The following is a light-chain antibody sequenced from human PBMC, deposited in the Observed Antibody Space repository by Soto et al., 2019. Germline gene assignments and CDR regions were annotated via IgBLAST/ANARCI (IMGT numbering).Light chain of an antibody. CDR3: QQTYDTPFT. Sequence: DIQMTQSPSSLSASVGDRVTITCRASQSISTYLSWYQQKPGQAPKVLIYAASRLERGVPSRFSGSGSVTDFALTVSSLQPEDFATYYCQQTYDTPFTFSPGTTV. CDR1: QSISTY. CDR2: AAS. J-gene: IGKJ3*01. V-gene: IGKV1-39*01.